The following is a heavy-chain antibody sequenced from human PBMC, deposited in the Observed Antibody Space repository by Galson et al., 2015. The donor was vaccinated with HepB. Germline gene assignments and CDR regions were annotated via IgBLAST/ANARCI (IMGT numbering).Heavy chain of an antibody. V-gene: IGHV3-33*01. CDR3: ARDKGKGGSFDY. J-gene: IGHJ4*02. Sequence: SLRLSCAASGFTFSSYGMHWVRQAPGKGLEWVAVIWYDGSNKYYADSVKGRFTISRDNSKNTLYLQMNSLRAEDTAVYYCARDKGKGGSFDYWGQGTLVTVSS. CDR1: GFTFSSYG. D-gene: IGHD1-26*01. CDR2: IWYDGSNK.